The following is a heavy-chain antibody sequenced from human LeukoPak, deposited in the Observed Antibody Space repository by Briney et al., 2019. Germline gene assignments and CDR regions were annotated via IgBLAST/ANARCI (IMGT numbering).Heavy chain of an antibody. CDR3: ARRVVPAAIREYYYYYMDV. V-gene: IGHV3-11*04. CDR2: ISSSGSTI. Sequence: GGSLRLSCAASGFTFSDYYMSWIRQAPGKGLEWVSYISSSGSTIYYADSVKGRFTISRDNAKNSLYLQMNSLRAEDTAVYYCARRVVPAAIREYYYYYMDVWGKGTTVTVSS. D-gene: IGHD2-2*02. J-gene: IGHJ6*03. CDR1: GFTFSDYY.